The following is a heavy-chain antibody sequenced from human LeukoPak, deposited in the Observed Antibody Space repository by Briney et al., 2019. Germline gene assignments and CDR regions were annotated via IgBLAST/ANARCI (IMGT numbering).Heavy chain of an antibody. V-gene: IGHV3-74*01. CDR2: INSDGSST. CDR1: SATFTINF. J-gene: IGHJ4*02. CDR3: ARCLRNAPMVYDY. Sequence: RTWESLPLSFTDSSATFTINFKHYDHQTPLMHPQHHSRINSDGSSTSYADSVKGRFTISRDNAKNTLYLQMNSLRAEDTAVYYCARCLRNAPMVYDYWGQGTLVTVSS. D-gene: IGHD3-10*01.